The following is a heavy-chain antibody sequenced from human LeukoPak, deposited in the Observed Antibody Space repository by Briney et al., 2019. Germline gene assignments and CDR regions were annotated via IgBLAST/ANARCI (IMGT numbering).Heavy chain of an antibody. CDR1: GFTFSSYE. V-gene: IGHV3-48*03. Sequence: PGGSLRLSCAASGFTFSSYEMNWVRQAPGKGLEWVSYISSSGSTIYYADSVKGRFTISRDNAKNSLYLQMNSLRAEDTAVYYCARDGDIVATIRVFVYWGQGTLVTVSS. D-gene: IGHD5-12*01. CDR3: ARDGDIVATIRVFVY. J-gene: IGHJ4*02. CDR2: ISSSGSTI.